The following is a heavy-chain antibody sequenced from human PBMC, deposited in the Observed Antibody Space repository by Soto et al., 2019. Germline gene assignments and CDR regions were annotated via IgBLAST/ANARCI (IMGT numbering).Heavy chain of an antibody. CDR2: MNPNSGNT. V-gene: IGHV1-8*01. CDR3: ARVSSYYYYYYMVV. J-gene: IGHJ6*03. Sequence: ASVKVSCKASGYTFTSYDINWVRQATGQGLEWMGWMNPNSGNTGYAQEFQGRVTMTRNTSISTAYMELSSLRSEDTAVYYCARVSSYYYYYYMVVWGKGTTVTVSS. D-gene: IGHD6-13*01. CDR1: GYTFTSYD.